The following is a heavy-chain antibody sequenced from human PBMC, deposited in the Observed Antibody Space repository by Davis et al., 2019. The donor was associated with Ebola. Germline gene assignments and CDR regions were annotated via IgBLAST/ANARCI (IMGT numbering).Heavy chain of an antibody. J-gene: IGHJ4*02. D-gene: IGHD3-22*01. CDR2: IYYSGST. V-gene: IGHV4-39*07. CDR3: AREPRYYYDSSGYRTDYYFDY. CDR1: GGSISSSSYY. Sequence: MPSETLSLTCTVSGGSISSSSYYWGWIRQPPGKGLEWIGSIYYSGSTYYNPSLKSRVTISVDKSKNQFSLKLSSVTAADTAVYYCAREPRYYYDSSGYRTDYYFDYWGQGTLVTVSS.